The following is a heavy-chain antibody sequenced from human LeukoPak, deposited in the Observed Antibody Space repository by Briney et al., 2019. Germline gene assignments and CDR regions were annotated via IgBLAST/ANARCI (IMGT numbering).Heavy chain of an antibody. V-gene: IGHV4-59*01. J-gene: IGHJ5*02. CDR3: ARQSHPSDYYDFWSGYFP. Sequence: PSETLSLTCTVSGGSISSYYWSWLRQPPGKGLEWLGYIYYSGSTTYNPFLKSRVTISVDTSKNQFSLKLSSVTAADTAVYYCARQSHPSDYYDFWSGYFPWGQGTLVTVSS. D-gene: IGHD3-3*01. CDR2: IYYSGST. CDR1: GGSISSYY.